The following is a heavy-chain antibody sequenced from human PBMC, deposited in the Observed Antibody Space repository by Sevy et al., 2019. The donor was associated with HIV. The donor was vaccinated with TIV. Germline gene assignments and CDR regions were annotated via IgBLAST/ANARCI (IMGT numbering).Heavy chain of an antibody. CDR1: GFTFSSYW. V-gene: IGHV3-74*01. D-gene: IGHD2-2*01. Sequence: GGSLRLSCAASGFTFSSYWMHWVRQAPGKGLVWVSRINSDGSSTSYADSVKGRFTISRDNAKNTLYLQMNSLRAEDTAVYYCARVRVTGYCSSTSCQSYFDYWGQGTLVTVSS. CDR2: INSDGSST. J-gene: IGHJ4*02. CDR3: ARVRVTGYCSSTSCQSYFDY.